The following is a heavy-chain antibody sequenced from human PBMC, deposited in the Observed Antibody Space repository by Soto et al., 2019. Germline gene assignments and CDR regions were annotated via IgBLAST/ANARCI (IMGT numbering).Heavy chain of an antibody. Sequence: EVQMVQSGGDLVKPGGSLRLSCVTSGFMFSSAWMSWVRQAPGTGLEWVARIKSQADGGARDYAAPVKGRFTISRDDSKNTVCLQMISLRAEDTAVYYCVEGWNDFWGQGTLVTVSS. CDR3: VEGWNDF. D-gene: IGHD1-1*01. CDR2: IKSQADGGAR. V-gene: IGHV3-15*01. CDR1: GFMFSSAW. J-gene: IGHJ4*02.